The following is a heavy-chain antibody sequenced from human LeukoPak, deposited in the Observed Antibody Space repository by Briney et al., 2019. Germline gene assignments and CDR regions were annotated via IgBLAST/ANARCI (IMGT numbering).Heavy chain of an antibody. D-gene: IGHD2/OR15-2a*01. CDR3: ARGTFSNPFDY. CDR2: INPNSGDT. J-gene: IGHJ4*02. V-gene: IGHV1-2*02. Sequence: ASVKVSCXASGGTFSSYAISWVRQAPGQGLEWMGWINPNSGDTNYAQKFQGRVTMTRDTSISTAYMELSRLRSDDTAVYYCARGTFSNPFDYWGQGTLVTVSS. CDR1: GGTFSSYA.